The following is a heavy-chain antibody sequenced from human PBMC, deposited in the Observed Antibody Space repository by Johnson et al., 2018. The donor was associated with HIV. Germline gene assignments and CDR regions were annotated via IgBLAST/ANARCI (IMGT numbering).Heavy chain of an antibody. D-gene: IGHD1-26*01. Sequence: QMQLVESGGGVVQPGRSLRLSCVASGFSLGAYAIHWVRQAPGKGLEWVALISYDGTDKFYATSVKGRFTISRDNSKNALYLQMNSLRAEDTAVYYCARVRVGAFDIWGQGTMVTVSS. V-gene: IGHV3-30*14. J-gene: IGHJ3*02. CDR1: GFSLGAYA. CDR2: ISYDGTDK. CDR3: ARVRVGAFDI.